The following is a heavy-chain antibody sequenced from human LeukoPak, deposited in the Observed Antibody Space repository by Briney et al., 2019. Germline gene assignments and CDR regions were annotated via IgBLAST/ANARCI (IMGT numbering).Heavy chain of an antibody. D-gene: IGHD5-12*01. CDR2: INHSGST. CDR3: ARSYFSGYEGWFDP. V-gene: IGHV4-34*01. J-gene: IGHJ5*02. Sequence: PSETLSLTCAVYGGSFSGYYWSWIRQPPGKGLEWIGEINHSGSTNYNPSLKTRVTISVDTSKNQFSLKLSSVTAADTAVYYCARSYFSGYEGWFDPWGQGTLVTVSS. CDR1: GGSFSGYY.